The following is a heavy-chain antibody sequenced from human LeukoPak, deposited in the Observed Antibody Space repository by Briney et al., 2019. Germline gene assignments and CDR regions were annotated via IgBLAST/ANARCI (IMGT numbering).Heavy chain of an antibody. Sequence: GASVKVSCKASGYSFSGYWIHWVRQAPEQGLEWMGWINPNSGGTNYAPKFQGRVTVTRDRSISTAYMEMTRLASDDTAVYYCARDGELGDRFPYSDSTGSSSDAFDIWGQGTVVTVSS. CDR1: GYSFSGYW. CDR3: ARDGELGDRFPYSDSTGSSSDAFDI. D-gene: IGHD3-22*01. CDR2: INPNSGGT. J-gene: IGHJ3*02. V-gene: IGHV1-2*02.